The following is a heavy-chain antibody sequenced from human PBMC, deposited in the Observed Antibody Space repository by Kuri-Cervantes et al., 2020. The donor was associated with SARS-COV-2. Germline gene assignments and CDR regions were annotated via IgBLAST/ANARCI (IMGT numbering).Heavy chain of an antibody. CDR2: SSSSSSTI. V-gene: IGHV3-48*01. D-gene: IGHD5-18*01. Sequence: GESLKISCAASGFTFSSYSMNWVRQAPGKGLEWVSYSSSSSSTIYYADSVKGRFTISRDNAKNSLYLQMNSLRAEDTAVYYCARDLSSALWAFDYWGQGTLVTVSS. CDR1: GFTFSSYS. J-gene: IGHJ4*02. CDR3: ARDLSSALWAFDY.